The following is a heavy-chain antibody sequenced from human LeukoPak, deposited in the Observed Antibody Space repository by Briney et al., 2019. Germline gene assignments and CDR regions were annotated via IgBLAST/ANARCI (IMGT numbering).Heavy chain of an antibody. J-gene: IGHJ6*02. V-gene: IGHV4-59*01. CDR3: ARDRTSGWPVYYYYGMDV. D-gene: IGHD6-19*01. Sequence: PSETLSLTCTVSGGSISSYYWSWIRQPPGKGLEWIGYIYYSGSTNYNPSLKSRVTKSVDTSKNQFSLKLSSVTAADTAVYYCARDRTSGWPVYYYYGMDVWGQGTTVTVSS. CDR2: IYYSGST. CDR1: GGSISSYY.